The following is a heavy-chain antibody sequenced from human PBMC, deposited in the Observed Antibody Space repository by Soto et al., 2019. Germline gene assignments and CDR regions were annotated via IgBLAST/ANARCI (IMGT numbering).Heavy chain of an antibody. Sequence: QVQLQESGPGLVKPSQTLSLTCTVSGGSISSGDYYWSWIRQHPGKGLEWSGYIYYSGSTHYNPSLKSRVTTSVDTSENQFSLKLGSLTAADTAVYYCARGRYSSSSNWFDPWGQGTLVTVSS. D-gene: IGHD6-6*01. CDR1: GGSISSGDYY. CDR2: IYYSGST. J-gene: IGHJ5*02. V-gene: IGHV4-31*03. CDR3: ARGRYSSSSNWFDP.